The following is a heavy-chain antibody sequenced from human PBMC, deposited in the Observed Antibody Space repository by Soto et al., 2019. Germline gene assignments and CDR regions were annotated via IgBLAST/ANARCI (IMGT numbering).Heavy chain of an antibody. CDR2: IYYSGST. D-gene: IGHD3-10*01. CDR1: GGSISSYY. J-gene: IGHJ6*02. CDR3: ATGGTMVRGAKDYYYYGMDV. Sequence: WETLSLTCTVSGGSISSYYWSWIRQPPGKGLEWIGYIYYSGSTNYNPSLKSRVTISVDTSKNQFSLKLSSVTAADTAMYYCATGGTMVRGAKDYYYYGMDVWGQGTTVTVSS. V-gene: IGHV4-59*01.